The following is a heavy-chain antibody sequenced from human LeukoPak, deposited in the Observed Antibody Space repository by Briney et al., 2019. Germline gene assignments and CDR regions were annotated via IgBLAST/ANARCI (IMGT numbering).Heavy chain of an antibody. CDR1: GVSFSTYG. CDR2: IRHDGSSK. J-gene: IGHJ6*04. D-gene: IGHD3-10*02. CDR3: AELGIAMIGGI. V-gene: IGHV3-30*02. Sequence: PGGSLRLSCVASGVSFSTYGMYWGRHGPGTGLGRVAFIRHDGSSKYYADSVQSRFTISTDNAKNSLYLQMNSLRAEDTAVYYCAELGIAMIGGIWGKGATVTMSS.